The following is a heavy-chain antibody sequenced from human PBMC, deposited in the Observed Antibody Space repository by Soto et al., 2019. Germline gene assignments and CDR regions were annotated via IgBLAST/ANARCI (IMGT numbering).Heavy chain of an antibody. V-gene: IGHV4-30-4*01. Sequence: QVQLQESGPGLVKPSQTLSLTCTVPGGSISSGDYYWSWIRQPPGKGLEWIGYIYYSGSSYSNPSLKSRVTSSVDPSKIQFSLTLSSVAAAETAVYYCPIPGGNSVYFDYWGQGTLVTVSS. CDR1: GGSISSGDYY. J-gene: IGHJ4*02. CDR3: PIPGGNSVYFDY. CDR2: IYYSGSS. D-gene: IGHD2-21*02.